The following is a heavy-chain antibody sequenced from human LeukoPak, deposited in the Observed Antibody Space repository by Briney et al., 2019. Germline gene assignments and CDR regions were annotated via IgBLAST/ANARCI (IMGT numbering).Heavy chain of an antibody. CDR2: INPNGGGT. J-gene: IGHJ5*02. CDR3: ARGVTRNWFDP. D-gene: IGHD4-17*01. V-gene: IGHV1-2*06. Sequence: ASVKVSCKASGYTFTGYYMHWVRQAPGQGLEWMGRINPNGGGTNYAQKFQGRVTMTRDTSISTAYMELSRLRSDDTAVYYCARGVTRNWFDPWGQGTLVTVSS. CDR1: GYTFTGYY.